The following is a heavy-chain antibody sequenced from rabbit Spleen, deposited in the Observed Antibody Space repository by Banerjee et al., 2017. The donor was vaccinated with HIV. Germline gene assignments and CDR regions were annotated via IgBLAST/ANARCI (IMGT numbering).Heavy chain of an antibody. V-gene: IGHV1S45*01. CDR1: GFSFSSNW. CDR3: ARDTSSSFSSYGMDL. D-gene: IGHD1-1*01. Sequence: LEESGGGLVKPGGALTLTCTVSGFSFSSNWICWVRQAPGKGLEWIACVDTGSRDFSYYASWAKGRFTISKTSSTTVTLQVTRLTAADTATYFCARDTSSSFSSYGMDLWGPGTLVTVS. CDR2: VDTGSRDFS. J-gene: IGHJ6*01.